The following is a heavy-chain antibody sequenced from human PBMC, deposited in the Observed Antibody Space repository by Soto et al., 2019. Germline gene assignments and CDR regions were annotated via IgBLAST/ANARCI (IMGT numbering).Heavy chain of an antibody. CDR1: GYDFTHDW. V-gene: IGHV5-51*01. D-gene: IGHD2-15*01. J-gene: IGHJ5*02. Sequence: GESLKISCEGSGYDFTHDWIGWVRQMPGKGLEWMGVIYPRDSDTIYSPSFEGQVTISADKSINTAYLEWSSLKASDTAMYYCARLMVVAAPAGWFEPWGQGTLVTVSS. CDR3: ARLMVVAAPAGWFEP. CDR2: IYPRDSDT.